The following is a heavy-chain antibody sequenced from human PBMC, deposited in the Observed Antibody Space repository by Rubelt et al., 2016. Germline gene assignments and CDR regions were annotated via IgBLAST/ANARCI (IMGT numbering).Heavy chain of an antibody. CDR3: ARDWVGTTDFDY. CDR1: GYTFSRYP. CDR2: INAGTGNT. V-gene: IGHV1-3*01. D-gene: IGHD1-1*01. J-gene: IGHJ4*02. Sequence: QVQLVQSGAEVKKPGASVKVSCKASGYTFSRYPMHWVRQAPGQRLEWMGWINAGTGNTQYSQNFQGRVTITRDTSASTVDMGLSSLRSEDTAVYYCARDWVGTTDFDYWGQGTLVTVSS.